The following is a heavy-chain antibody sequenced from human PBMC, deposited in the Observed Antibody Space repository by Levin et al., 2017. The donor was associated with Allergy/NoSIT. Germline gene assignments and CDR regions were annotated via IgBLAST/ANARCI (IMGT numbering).Heavy chain of an antibody. CDR3: TTVGRSYPAEYFYH. V-gene: IGHV3-15*01. D-gene: IGHD1-26*01. J-gene: IGHJ1*01. CDR2: IKSKSDGGTT. CDR1: GFTFNNAW. Sequence: GGSLRLSCAVSGFTFNNAWMSWVRQAPGRGLEWVGRIKSKSDGGTTDYAAPVKGRFIISRDDSTNTLYLQMNNLQIEDTGIYYCTTVGRSYPAEYFYHWGQGTLVTVSS.